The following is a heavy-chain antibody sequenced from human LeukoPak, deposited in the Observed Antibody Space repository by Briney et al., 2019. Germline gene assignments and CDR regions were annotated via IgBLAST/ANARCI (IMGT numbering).Heavy chain of an antibody. D-gene: IGHD3-3*01. Sequence: ASVKVSCKASGGTFSSYGITWMRQAPGQGLEWMGWISTNNGNTNYVQKFQGRVTMTTDTSTSTAYMELRSLTSDDTAVYYCARDLEFPDYWGQGTLVTVSS. J-gene: IGHJ4*02. CDR3: ARDLEFPDY. CDR2: ISTNNGNT. V-gene: IGHV1-18*01. CDR1: GGTFSSYG.